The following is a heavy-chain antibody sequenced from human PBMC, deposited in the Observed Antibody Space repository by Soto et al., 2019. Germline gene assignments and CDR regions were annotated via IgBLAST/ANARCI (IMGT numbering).Heavy chain of an antibody. CDR1: GYPFTSYG. CDR2: ISAYNGKR. Sequence: QGQLLQSGDEVKTPGASVRVSCRASGYPFTSYGISWVRQAPGQGLEWVAWISAYNGKRDTAQKFQDRVTMTLDTSTDTAHMDLGDRTSADTAVYYCARGRIVASIHDAFEIWGQGTKVTVSS. J-gene: IGHJ3*02. D-gene: IGHD5-12*01. V-gene: IGHV1-18*01. CDR3: ARGRIVASIHDAFEI.